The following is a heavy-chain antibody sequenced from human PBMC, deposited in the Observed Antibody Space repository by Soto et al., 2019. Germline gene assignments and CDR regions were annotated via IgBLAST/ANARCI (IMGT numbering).Heavy chain of an antibody. V-gene: IGHV5-51*01. CDR2: IYPGDSDT. D-gene: IGHD6-13*01. CDR1: GYSFTRYW. J-gene: IGHJ2*01. Sequence: GASLKISCKGAGYSFTRYWIGWVSQMPGKGLEWMGIIYPGDSDTRLSPSFQGQVTISADKFISTASLQWSSLKASDTAMYYCTRHGKITAAGFLWYFYRYGSGTLVTISS. CDR3: TRHGKITAAGFLWYFYR.